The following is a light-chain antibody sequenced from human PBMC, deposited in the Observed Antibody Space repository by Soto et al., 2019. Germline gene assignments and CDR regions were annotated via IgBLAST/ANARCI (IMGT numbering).Light chain of an antibody. J-gene: IGKJ1*01. Sequence: EIVMTQSPATLSVSRGERATLSCRASQSVSNNLAWYQQKPGQAPRLLIYGASTRATGIPARFSGSGSGTEFSLTISSLQSEDFAVYYCQQYNNWPRTFGQGTKVEIK. V-gene: IGKV3-15*01. CDR3: QQYNNWPRT. CDR1: QSVSNN. CDR2: GAS.